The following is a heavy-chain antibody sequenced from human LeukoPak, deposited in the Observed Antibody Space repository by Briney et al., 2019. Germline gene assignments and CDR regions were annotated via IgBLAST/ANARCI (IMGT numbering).Heavy chain of an antibody. CDR2: INPNSGGT. V-gene: IGHV1-2*02. CDR3: ARDKATVVTAQRGYYMDV. J-gene: IGHJ6*03. CDR1: GYSFSGYY. Sequence: ASVKVSCKAYGYSFSGYYIYWLRQAPGQGLEWMGWINPNSGGTKYAEKFLGRVTMTRDTSMQTGYMELSGLKSDDTAVYYCARDKATVVTAQRGYYMDVWGEGTTVIVSS. D-gene: IGHD4-23*01.